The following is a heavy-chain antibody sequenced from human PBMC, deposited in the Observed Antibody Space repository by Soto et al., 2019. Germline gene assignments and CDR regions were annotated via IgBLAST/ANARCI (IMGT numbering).Heavy chain of an antibody. V-gene: IGHV1-18*01. J-gene: IGHJ4*02. CDR1: GYTFTNYG. Sequence: ASVKVSCKASGYTFTNYGISWVRQAPGQGLEWMGWITAYNGNTNYAQNLQGRVIMTTDTSTSTVYMELSSLRSEDTAVYYCARNDYDAQHFDYWCPGTLVTVSS. CDR2: ITAYNGNT. CDR3: ARNDYDAQHFDY. D-gene: IGHD4-17*01.